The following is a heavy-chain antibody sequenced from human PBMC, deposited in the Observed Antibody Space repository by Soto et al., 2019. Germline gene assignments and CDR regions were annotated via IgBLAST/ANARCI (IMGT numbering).Heavy chain of an antibody. Sequence: PGGSLRLSCSAPGFTFSRHAMHWVRQAPGKGLEWVVDISYDERTTHYSNSVRGRFTISRDNSKNTLHLQMSSLRTEDTALYYCVRGRASTTCYALDVWGQGTTVTVSS. V-gene: IGHV3-30*04. D-gene: IGHD2-2*01. J-gene: IGHJ6*02. CDR3: VRGRASTTCYALDV. CDR2: ISYDERTT. CDR1: GFTFSRHA.